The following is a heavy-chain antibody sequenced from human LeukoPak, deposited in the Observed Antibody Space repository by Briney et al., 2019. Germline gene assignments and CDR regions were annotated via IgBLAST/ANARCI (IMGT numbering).Heavy chain of an antibody. CDR1: GGSISSYY. J-gene: IGHJ4*02. D-gene: IGHD3-10*01. CDR3: AREGFGELGIDY. CDR2: IYYSGST. Sequence: SETLSLTCTVSGGSISSYYWSWLRQPPGKGLEWLGYIYYSGSTNYNPSLKSRVTISVDTSKNQFSLKLSSVTAADTAVYYCAREGFGELGIDYWGQGTLVTVSS. V-gene: IGHV4-59*01.